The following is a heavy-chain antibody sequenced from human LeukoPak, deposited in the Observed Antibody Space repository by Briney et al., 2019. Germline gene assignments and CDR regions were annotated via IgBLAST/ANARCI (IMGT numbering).Heavy chain of an antibody. CDR2: IIHSGST. V-gene: IGHV4-34*01. CDR1: GGSFSGYY. Sequence: SETLSLTCTVYGGSFSGYYWNWIRQPPGKGLEWIGEIIHSGSTNYNPSLKSRVTISVDTSKNQFSLKLSSVTAADTAVYFCARGTQQLYDWFDPWGQRTLVTVSS. D-gene: IGHD6-13*01. CDR3: ARGTQQLYDWFDP. J-gene: IGHJ5*02.